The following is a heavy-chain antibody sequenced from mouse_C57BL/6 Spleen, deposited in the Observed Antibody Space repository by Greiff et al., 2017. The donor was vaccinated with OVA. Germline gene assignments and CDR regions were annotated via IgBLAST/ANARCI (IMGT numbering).Heavy chain of an antibody. J-gene: IGHJ2*01. Sequence: EVQVVESGGDLVKPGGSLKLSCAASGFTFSSYGMSWVRQTPDKRLEWVATISSGGSYTYYPDSVKGRFTISRDNAKNTLYLQMSSLKSEDTAMYYCARSLTTVVGNYFDYWGQGTTLTVSS. CDR3: ARSLTTVVGNYFDY. CDR1: GFTFSSYG. V-gene: IGHV5-6*01. D-gene: IGHD1-1*01. CDR2: ISSGGSYT.